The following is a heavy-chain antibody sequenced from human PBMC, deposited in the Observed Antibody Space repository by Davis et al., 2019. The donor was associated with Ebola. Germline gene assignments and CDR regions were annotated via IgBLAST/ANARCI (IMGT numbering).Heavy chain of an antibody. CDR2: IKTDGSET. J-gene: IGHJ5*02. CDR1: GFTLSSYW. CDR3: ARASEYGARTNTKFDL. Sequence: GESLKISCSASGFTLSSYWMHWVRQAPGKGLVWVSRIKTDGSETTYADSLMGRFTISRDNAKNTVYLQMNGLRAEDTAVYYCARASEYGARTNTKFDLWGQGTLVTVSS. V-gene: IGHV3-74*03. D-gene: IGHD4-17*01.